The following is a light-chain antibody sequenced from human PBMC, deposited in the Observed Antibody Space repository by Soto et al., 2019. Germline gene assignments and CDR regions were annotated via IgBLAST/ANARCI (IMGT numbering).Light chain of an antibody. CDR1: QSISSN. CDR3: QQYNTWPRIS. CDR2: GPS. J-gene: IGKJ5*01. V-gene: IGKV3-15*01. Sequence: VLTQSPATLSLCPGEGGNLXCRASQSISSNFVWSQQNPGKAPRRLIXGPSIRATGISERFSGSGSWTEFTLTNNSLQSEDFAGYYWQQYNTWPRISFGQGTRLE.